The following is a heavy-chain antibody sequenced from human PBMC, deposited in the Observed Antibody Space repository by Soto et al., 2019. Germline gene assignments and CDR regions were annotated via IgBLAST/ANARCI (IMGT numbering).Heavy chain of an antibody. V-gene: IGHV1-3*04. J-gene: IGHJ4*02. CDR3: ARDMDYYDSGLDE. Sequence: GASVKVSWTASGYSFTSYDMHWVRQAPGQRLEWMGRISTANGDTKYSQRFQGRVTITRDSSASTAYMDLSSLRSEDTAVYYCARDMDYYDSGLDECGQGNMVTV. D-gene: IGHD3-22*01. CDR1: GYSFTSYD. CDR2: ISTANGDT.